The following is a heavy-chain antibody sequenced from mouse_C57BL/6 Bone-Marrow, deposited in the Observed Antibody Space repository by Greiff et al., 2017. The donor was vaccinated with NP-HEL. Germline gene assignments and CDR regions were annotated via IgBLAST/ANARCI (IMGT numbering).Heavy chain of an antibody. CDR1: GYNFTSYW. CDR3: ARGPFDSYSFDY. V-gene: IGHV1-64*01. CDR2: IHPDSGST. D-gene: IGHD2-12*01. J-gene: IGHJ2*01. Sequence: QVQLQQPGAELVKPGASVKLSCKASGYNFTSYWMHWVKQRPGQGLEWIGMIHPDSGSTNYNEKFKSKATLTVDTSSSTAYMQLSSLTSEDSAVYYCARGPFDSYSFDYWGQGTTLTVSS.